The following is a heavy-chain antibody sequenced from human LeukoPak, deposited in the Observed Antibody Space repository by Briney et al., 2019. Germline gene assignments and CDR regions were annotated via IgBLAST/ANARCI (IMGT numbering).Heavy chain of an antibody. Sequence: GASVKVSCKASGYTFTSYYMHWVRQAPGQGLEWMGWISAYNGNTNYAQKLQGRVTMTTDTSTSTAYMELRSLRSDDTAVYYCARKSGSYGANDYWGQGTLVTVSS. CDR2: ISAYNGNT. V-gene: IGHV1-18*04. CDR1: GYTFTSYY. J-gene: IGHJ4*02. CDR3: ARKSGSYGANDY. D-gene: IGHD4-17*01.